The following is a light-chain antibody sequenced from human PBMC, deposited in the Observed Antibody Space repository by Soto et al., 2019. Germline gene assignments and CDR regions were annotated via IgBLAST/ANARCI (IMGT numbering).Light chain of an antibody. Sequence: EIVMTQSPATLSGSPGERATLSCRASQSVSSNLAWYQQKPGQAPRLLIYCASTRATAIPARFSGSGSGTEFTLTISSLQSEDFAVYYCQQYNNWPLYTFGQGTKLEIK. CDR2: CAS. CDR3: QQYNNWPLYT. J-gene: IGKJ2*01. V-gene: IGKV3-15*01. CDR1: QSVSSN.